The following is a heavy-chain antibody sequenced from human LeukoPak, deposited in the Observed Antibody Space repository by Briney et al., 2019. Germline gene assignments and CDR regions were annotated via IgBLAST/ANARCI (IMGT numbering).Heavy chain of an antibody. J-gene: IGHJ5*02. CDR1: GGSISSYY. CDR3: ARHSGGTYYVSLDP. Sequence: SETLSLTCTVSGGSISSYYWSWIRQPPGKGLEWIGEINHSGSTNQNPSLKSRVTISVDTSKNQFSLKLSSVAAADTAVYYCARHSGGTYYVSLDPWGQGTLVTVSS. CDR2: INHSGST. V-gene: IGHV4-34*01. D-gene: IGHD1-26*01.